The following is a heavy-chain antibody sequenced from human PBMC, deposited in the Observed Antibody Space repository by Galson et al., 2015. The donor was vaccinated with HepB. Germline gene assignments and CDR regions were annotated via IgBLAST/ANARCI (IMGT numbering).Heavy chain of an antibody. CDR3: ARDRLPDAFDI. CDR1: GFTFSTYS. Sequence: SLRLSCAASGFTFSTYSMNWVRQAPGKGLEWVSYISSSSTTIYYADSVKGRFTISRDNAKNPLYLQMNSLRAEDTAVYYCARDRLPDAFDIWGQGTMVTVSS. CDR2: ISSSSTTI. J-gene: IGHJ3*02. D-gene: IGHD2-21*02. V-gene: IGHV3-48*04.